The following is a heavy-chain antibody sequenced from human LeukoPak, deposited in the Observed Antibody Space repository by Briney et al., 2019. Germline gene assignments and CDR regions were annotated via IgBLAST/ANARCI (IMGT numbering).Heavy chain of an antibody. CDR1: GYSFSDYY. J-gene: IGHJ5*02. CDR2: INPKSGGT. Sequence: ASVKVSCTASGYSFSDYYIHWLRQAPGQGLEWMGWINPKSGGTNYAQNFQGRVTMTRDTSSTTVYMELTRLRSDDTAVYYCARPLGSLKEYWWFDPWGQGTLVTVSS. V-gene: IGHV1-2*02. CDR3: ARPLGSLKEYWWFDP. D-gene: IGHD2/OR15-2a*01.